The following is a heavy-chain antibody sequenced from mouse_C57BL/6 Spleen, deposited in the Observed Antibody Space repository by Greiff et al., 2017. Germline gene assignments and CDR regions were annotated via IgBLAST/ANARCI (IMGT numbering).Heavy chain of an antibody. V-gene: IGHV7-3*01. Sequence: EVKLVESGGGLVQPGGSLSLSCAASGFTFTDYYMSWVRQPPGKALEWLSFIRNKANGYTTEYSASVKGRFTISRDNSQSILYLQMNALRAEDSATYYCARYYYGIYYFDYWGQGTTLTVSS. D-gene: IGHD1-1*01. CDR2: IRNKANGYTT. J-gene: IGHJ2*01. CDR1: GFTFTDYY. CDR3: ARYYYGIYYFDY.